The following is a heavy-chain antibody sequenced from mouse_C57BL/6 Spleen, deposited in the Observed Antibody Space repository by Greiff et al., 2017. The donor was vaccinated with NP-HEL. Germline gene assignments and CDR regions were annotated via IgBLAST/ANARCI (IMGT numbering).Heavy chain of an antibody. Sequence: EVQLVESGPELVKPGASVKISCKASGYSFTGYYMHWVKQSPGNILDWIGYIYPYNGVSSYNQKFKGKATLTVDKSSSTAYMELHSLTSEDSAVYYCARKRYSNYWYVDVWGTGTTVTVAS. D-gene: IGHD2-5*01. CDR1: GYSFTGYY. V-gene: IGHV1-31*01. CDR3: ARKRYSNYWYVDV. CDR2: IYPYNGVS. J-gene: IGHJ1*03.